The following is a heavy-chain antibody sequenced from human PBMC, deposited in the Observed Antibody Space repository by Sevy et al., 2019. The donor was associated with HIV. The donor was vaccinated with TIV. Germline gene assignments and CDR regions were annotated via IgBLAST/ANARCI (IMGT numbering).Heavy chain of an antibody. CDR3: STDIVVQSGYSYDFSTFNPDLPHNCGADV. D-gene: IGHD5-12*01. CDR1: GFTFRNAW. Sequence: GGSLRLSCTASGFTFRNAWMTWVRQVPGKGLEWVGRIRNDPDGGTTDYAAPVRGRFTISRDDSKNTLYLQMNSLETEDKAVYYCSTDIVVQSGYSYDFSTFNPDLPHNCGADVWCQGTAVTVTS. V-gene: IGHV3-15*01. CDR2: IRNDPDGGTT. J-gene: IGHJ6*02.